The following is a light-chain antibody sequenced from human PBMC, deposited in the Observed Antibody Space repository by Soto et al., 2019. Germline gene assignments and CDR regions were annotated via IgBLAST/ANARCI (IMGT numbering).Light chain of an antibody. Sequence: DIQMTQSPSTLSASVGDRVTITCRASQSISRWLAWYQQKPGKAPKLLIYAASNLQSGVPSRFSGSGSGTDFTLTINSLQPEDFATYYCQESYSTPFFGPGTKVDIK. CDR3: QESYSTPF. J-gene: IGKJ3*01. CDR1: QSISRW. V-gene: IGKV1-39*01. CDR2: AAS.